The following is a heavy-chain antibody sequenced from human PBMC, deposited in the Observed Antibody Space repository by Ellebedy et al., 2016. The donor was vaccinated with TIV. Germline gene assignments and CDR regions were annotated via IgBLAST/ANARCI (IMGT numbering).Heavy chain of an antibody. CDR3: ASSRREQQLVVSGY. V-gene: IGHV3-33*01. D-gene: IGHD6-13*01. CDR2: IWYDGSNK. Sequence: PGGSLRLSCAASGFTFSSYGMHWVRQAPGKGLEWVAVIWYDGSNKYYADSVKGRFTISRDNSKNTLYLQMNSLRAEDTAVYYCASSRREQQLVVSGYWGQGTLVTVSS. CDR1: GFTFSSYG. J-gene: IGHJ4*02.